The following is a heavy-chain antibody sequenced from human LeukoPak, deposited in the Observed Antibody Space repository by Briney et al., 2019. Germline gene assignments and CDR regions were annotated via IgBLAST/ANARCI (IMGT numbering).Heavy chain of an antibody. CDR1: GYTFTGYY. V-gene: IGHV1-2*02. D-gene: IGHD3-3*01. CDR2: INPNSGGT. Sequence: GASVKVSCKASGYTFTGYYMHWVRQAPGQGLEWMGWINPNSGGTNYAQKFQGRVTMTRDMSTSTVYMELSSLRSEDTAVYYCARDGVRIFGVEEDYYYYMDVWGKGTTVTVSS. CDR3: ARDGVRIFGVEEDYYYYMDV. J-gene: IGHJ6*03.